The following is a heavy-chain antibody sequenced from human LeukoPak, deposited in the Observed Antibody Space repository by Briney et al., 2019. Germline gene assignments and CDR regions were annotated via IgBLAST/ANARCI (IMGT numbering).Heavy chain of an antibody. V-gene: IGHV1-24*01. CDR3: ATVRYCYYGMDV. J-gene: IGHJ6*02. CDR1: GYTLTELS. CDR2: FDPEDGET. Sequence: ASVKVSCKVSGYTLTELSMHWVRQAPGKGLEWMGGFDPEDGETIYAQKFQGRVTMTEDTSTDTAYMELSSLRSEDTAVYYCATVRYCYYGMDVWGQGTTVTVSS.